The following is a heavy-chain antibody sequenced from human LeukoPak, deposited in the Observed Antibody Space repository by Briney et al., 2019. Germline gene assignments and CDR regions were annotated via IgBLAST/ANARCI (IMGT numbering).Heavy chain of an antibody. CDR2: ISTTGGTT. J-gene: IGHJ4*02. Sequence: GGSLRLSCAASGLTFSSYGMSWVRQAPGRGLEWVSAISTTGGTTYYADSVRGRFTISRDNSRNTLYLQMNSLRAEDTAVYYCARAKPKNMVRGLIMRRESRYYFDYWGQGTLVTVSS. CDR3: ARAKPKNMVRGLIMRRESRYYFDY. D-gene: IGHD3-10*01. CDR1: GLTFSSYG. V-gene: IGHV3-23*01.